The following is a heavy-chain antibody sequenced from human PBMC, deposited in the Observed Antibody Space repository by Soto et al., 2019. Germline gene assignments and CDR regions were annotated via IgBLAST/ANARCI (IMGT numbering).Heavy chain of an antibody. CDR3: ARESINDYYYYYYGMDV. D-gene: IGHD1-1*01. V-gene: IGHV3-33*01. Sequence: QVQLVESGGGVVQPGRSPRLSCAASGFTFSSYGMHWVRQAPGRGLEWVAVIWYDGSNKYYADSVKGRFTISRDNSKNTLYRQMNSLRAEDTAVYYCARESINDYYYYYYGMDVWGQGTTVTVSS. CDR2: IWYDGSNK. CDR1: GFTFSSYG. J-gene: IGHJ6*02.